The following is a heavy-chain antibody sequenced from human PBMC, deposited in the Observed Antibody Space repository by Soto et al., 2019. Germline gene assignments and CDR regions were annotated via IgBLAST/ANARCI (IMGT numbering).Heavy chain of an antibody. J-gene: IGHJ4*02. CDR3: ARLLFAGITYYFDS. CDR1: GFSLSSSGVG. CDR2: IYWDDDK. Sequence: QITLKESGPSLLRPTQTLTLTCTYSGFSLSSSGVGVGWVRQPPGKALEWLTFIYWDDDKRNHLSMKTRLTITYDTSKIQVVLKITYMDPADTATYYCARLLFAGITYYFDSWGQGTLVIVSS. V-gene: IGHV2-5*02. D-gene: IGHD2-21*01.